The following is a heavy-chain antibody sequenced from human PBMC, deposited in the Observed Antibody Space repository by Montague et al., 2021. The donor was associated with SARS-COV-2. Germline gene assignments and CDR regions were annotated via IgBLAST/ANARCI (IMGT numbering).Heavy chain of an antibody. CDR1: GDSITNYY. CDR3: ARVADIQTSSFSEYSFYY. CDR2: LYSNGVS. V-gene: IGHV4-59*01. D-gene: IGHD2/OR15-2a*01. Sequence: SETLSLTCNVSGDSITNYYWSWIRQPPGKGLEWIGFLYSNGVSKYNPSLNRRVTMSIDTAKNHFSLKLTSVRAADTAVYYCARVADIQTSSFSEYSFYYWGQGTLVSVSS. J-gene: IGHJ4*02.